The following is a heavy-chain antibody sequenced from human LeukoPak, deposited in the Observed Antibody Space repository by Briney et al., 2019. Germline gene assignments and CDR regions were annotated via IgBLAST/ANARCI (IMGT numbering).Heavy chain of an antibody. CDR1: GFTFSSYG. J-gene: IGHJ4*02. D-gene: IGHD6-19*01. CDR3: ARDQSIAVAVPAGY. CDR2: ISGSGGST. V-gene: IGHV3-23*01. Sequence: GGSLRLPCAASGFTFSSYGMSWVRQAPGKGLEWVSAISGSGGSTYYADSVKGRFTISRDNSKNTLYLQMNSLRAEDTALYYCARDQSIAVAVPAGYWGQGTLVTVSS.